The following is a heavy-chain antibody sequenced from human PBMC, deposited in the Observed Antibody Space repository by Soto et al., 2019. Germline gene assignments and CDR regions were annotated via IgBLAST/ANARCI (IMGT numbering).Heavy chain of an antibody. V-gene: IGHV4-34*01. CDR2: INQSGST. CDR3: ARGPLMSSYYGSGSRDRGYFDF. D-gene: IGHD3-10*01. J-gene: IGHJ4*02. Sequence: QVQLQQWGAGLWKPSETLSLTCEVSGGSFTGYYWRWIRQPPGRGVEWIGEINQSGSTTYNPSLKSPVTMSVGASKKQFSLNVTSVTAADTAIYYCARGPLMSSYYGSGSRDRGYFDFWGQGSLGTVSS. CDR1: GGSFTGYY.